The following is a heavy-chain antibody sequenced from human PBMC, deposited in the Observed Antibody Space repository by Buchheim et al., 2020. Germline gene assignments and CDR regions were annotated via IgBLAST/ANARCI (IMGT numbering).Heavy chain of an antibody. Sequence: QVQLVESGGGVVQPGRSLRLSCAASGFTFSSYAMHWVRQAPGKGLEWVAVISYDGSNKYYADSVKGRFTISRDNSKNTMYLQMNSLRAEDTAVYYCARDYSNYYYYYYGMDVWGRGTT. CDR1: GFTFSSYA. J-gene: IGHJ6*02. CDR2: ISYDGSNK. D-gene: IGHD4-11*01. V-gene: IGHV3-30*04. CDR3: ARDYSNYYYYYYGMDV.